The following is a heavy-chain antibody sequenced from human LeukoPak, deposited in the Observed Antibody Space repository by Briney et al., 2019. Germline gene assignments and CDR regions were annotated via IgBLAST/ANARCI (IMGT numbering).Heavy chain of an antibody. CDR2: IYSGGST. D-gene: IGHD4-17*01. Sequence: GGSLRLSCAASGFTVSSNYMSWVRQAPGKGLEWASVIYSGGSTYYADSVKGRFTISRDNSKNTLYLQMNSLRAEDTAVYHCASYGDYPRGFDPWGQGTLVTVSS. CDR3: ASYGDYPRGFDP. V-gene: IGHV3-66*02. J-gene: IGHJ5*02. CDR1: GFTVSSNY.